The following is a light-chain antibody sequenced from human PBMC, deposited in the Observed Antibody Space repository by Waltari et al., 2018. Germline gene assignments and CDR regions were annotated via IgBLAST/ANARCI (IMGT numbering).Light chain of an antibody. CDR1: QSISTY. CDR3: QQSYSSPRT. V-gene: IGKV1-39*01. J-gene: IGKJ1*01. Sequence: DIQMTQSPSSLSASVGDRVTITCRASQSISTYLNWYQQKPGKAPKLLICAASILQSGVPSRFSGSGSGTDFTLTISSLQPEDFATFYCQQSYSSPRTFGQWTKVEIK. CDR2: AAS.